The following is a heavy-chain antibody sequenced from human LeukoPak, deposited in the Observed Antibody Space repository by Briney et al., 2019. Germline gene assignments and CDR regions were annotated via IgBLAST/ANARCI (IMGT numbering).Heavy chain of an antibody. Sequence: ASVKVSCKASGYTFTGSYMQWVRQAPGQGLEWMGWINPKSGGTDYAQKFQGRVTMTRDTSISTVYMELNSLRSQDTAVYYCARAWEAVAGNYGVVDYWGQGTLVTVSS. V-gene: IGHV1-2*02. J-gene: IGHJ4*02. D-gene: IGHD4-17*01. CDR3: ARAWEAVAGNYGVVDY. CDR2: INPKSGGT. CDR1: GYTFTGSY.